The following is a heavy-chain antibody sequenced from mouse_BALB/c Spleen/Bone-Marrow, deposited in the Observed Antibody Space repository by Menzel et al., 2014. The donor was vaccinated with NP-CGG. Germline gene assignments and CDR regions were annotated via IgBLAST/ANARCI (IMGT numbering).Heavy chain of an antibody. J-gene: IGHJ4*01. Sequence: QVQLKQSGAELVKPGASVKMSCKASGYTFTSYWMHWVKQRPGQGLEWIGVIDPSDSSTSYNQKFKGKATLTVDTSSSTAYMQLSSLTSEDSAVYYCTRRGYYAMDYWGQGTSVTVSS. V-gene: IGHV1S127*01. CDR1: GYTFTSYW. CDR3: TRRGYYAMDY. CDR2: IDPSDSST.